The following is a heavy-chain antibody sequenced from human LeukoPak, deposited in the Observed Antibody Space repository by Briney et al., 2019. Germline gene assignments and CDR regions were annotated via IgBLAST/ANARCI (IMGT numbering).Heavy chain of an antibody. Sequence: PSETLSLTCAVYGGSFSGYYWSWIRQPPGKGLEWIGEINHSGSTNYNPSLKSRVTISVDTSKKQFSLKLSSVTAADTAVYYCVTYYFDSSGPKKNYWGQGALVTVSS. J-gene: IGHJ4*02. CDR1: GGSFSGYY. D-gene: IGHD3-22*01. CDR3: VTYYFDSSGPKKNY. CDR2: INHSGST. V-gene: IGHV4-34*01.